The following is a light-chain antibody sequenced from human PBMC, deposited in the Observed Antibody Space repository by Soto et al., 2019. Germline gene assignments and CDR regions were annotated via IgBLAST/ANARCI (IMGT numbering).Light chain of an antibody. J-gene: IGLJ1*01. CDR3: CSYVGNSAWV. CDR2: DGS. Sequence: QSALTQPASVSGSPGQSITISCTGTSSDVGSYSLVSWYQQHPGKAPKLLIYDGSKRPSGVSNRFSESKSGNTASLTISGLQAEDEADYYCCSYVGNSAWVFGSGTKVTVL. V-gene: IGLV2-23*01. CDR1: SSDVGSYSL.